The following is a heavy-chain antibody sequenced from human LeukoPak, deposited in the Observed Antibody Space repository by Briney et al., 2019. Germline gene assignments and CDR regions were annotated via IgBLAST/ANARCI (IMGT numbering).Heavy chain of an antibody. CDR3: AKILNFWSGYDY. Sequence: GGSLRLSCAASGIIITSYWMSWVRQAPGKGLEWVSAISGSGGSTYYADSVKGRFTISRDNSKNTLYLQMNSLRAEDTAVYYCAKILNFWSGYDYWGQGTLVTVSS. CDR2: ISGSGGST. CDR1: GIIITSYW. J-gene: IGHJ4*02. V-gene: IGHV3-23*01. D-gene: IGHD3-3*01.